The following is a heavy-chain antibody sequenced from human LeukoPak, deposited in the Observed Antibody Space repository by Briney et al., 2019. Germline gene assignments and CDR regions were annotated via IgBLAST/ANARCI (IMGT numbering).Heavy chain of an antibody. D-gene: IGHD3-22*01. CDR1: GFTFSSYA. CDR2: ISGSGGST. CDR3: AKAIGDSSGFYFDY. V-gene: IGHV3-23*01. J-gene: IGHJ4*02. Sequence: SGGSLRLSCAASGFTFSSYAMSWVRQAPGKGLEWVSAISGSGGSTYYADSVKGRFTISRDNSKNTLYLQMNSLRAEDTAVYYCAKAIGDSSGFYFDYWGQGTLVTVSS.